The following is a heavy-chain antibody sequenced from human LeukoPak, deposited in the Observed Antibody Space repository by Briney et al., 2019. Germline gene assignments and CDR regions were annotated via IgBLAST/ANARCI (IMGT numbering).Heavy chain of an antibody. D-gene: IGHD2-2*01. CDR1: GFTFSSYA. J-gene: IGHJ4*02. V-gene: IGHV3-64D*06. Sequence: GGSLRLSCSASGFTFSSYAMDWVRQAPGKGLEYVSAISSNGDSTYYADSVKGRFTISRDNSKNTLYLQMSSLRAEDTAVYYCVKRVCSTTSCSAPFAYWGQGTLVTVSS. CDR3: VKRVCSTTSCSAPFAY. CDR2: ISSNGDST.